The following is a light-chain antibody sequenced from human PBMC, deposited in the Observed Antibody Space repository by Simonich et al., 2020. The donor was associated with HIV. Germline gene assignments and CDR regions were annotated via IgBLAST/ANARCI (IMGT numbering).Light chain of an antibody. Sequence: QSVLTQPPSASGTPGQRVTISCSGSSSNIGSNTVNWYQQLPGTAPKLLIYNKYQRPSGVPDRFSGSKSGTSASLAISGLQSEDEADYYCAAWDDSLNGPGVFGGGTKLTVL. CDR3: AAWDDSLNGPGV. CDR2: NKY. J-gene: IGLJ3*02. V-gene: IGLV1-44*01. CDR1: SSNIGSNT.